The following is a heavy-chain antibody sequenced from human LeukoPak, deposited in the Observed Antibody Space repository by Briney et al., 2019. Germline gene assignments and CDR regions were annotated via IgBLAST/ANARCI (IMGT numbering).Heavy chain of an antibody. CDR1: GGSISSYY. Sequence: SETLSLTCTVSGGSISSYYWSWIRQPPGKGLEWIGYIYYSGSTNYNPSLKSRVTISVDTSKNQFSLKLSSVTAADTAVYYCARHRIEMATNDYYYGIDVWGQGTTVTVSS. CDR3: ARHRIEMATNDYYYGIDV. CDR2: IYYSGST. J-gene: IGHJ6*02. V-gene: IGHV4-59*08. D-gene: IGHD5-24*01.